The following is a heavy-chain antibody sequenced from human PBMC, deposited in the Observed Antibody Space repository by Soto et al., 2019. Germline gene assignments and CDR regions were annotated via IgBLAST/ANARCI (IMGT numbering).Heavy chain of an antibody. J-gene: IGHJ3*02. V-gene: IGHV3-15*01. Sequence: PGGSLRLSCAASGVTCSNALVSWVRQAPGKGLEWVGRIKSKTDGGTTDYAAPVKGRFTISRDDSKNTLYLQMNSLKTEDTAVYYCTTALYDYISEAHAFDIWGQGTMVTVSS. CDR1: GVTCSNAL. CDR2: IKSKTDGGTT. CDR3: TTALYDYISEAHAFDI. D-gene: IGHD3-16*01.